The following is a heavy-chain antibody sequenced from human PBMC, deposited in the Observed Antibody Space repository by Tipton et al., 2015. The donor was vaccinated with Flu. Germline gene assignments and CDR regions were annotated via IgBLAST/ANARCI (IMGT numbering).Heavy chain of an antibody. CDR2: IYSSGST. D-gene: IGHD3-10*01. CDR3: ARFSVRGESDY. CDR1: GGSISSSSHY. J-gene: IGHJ4*02. V-gene: IGHV4-39*07. Sequence: TLSLTCTVSGGSISSSSHYWGWIRQAPGRGLEWVGRIYSSGSTNYNPSLKSRVTMSVDTSKNQFSLKMSSVTAADTAVYYCARFSVRGESDYWGQGTLVTVSS.